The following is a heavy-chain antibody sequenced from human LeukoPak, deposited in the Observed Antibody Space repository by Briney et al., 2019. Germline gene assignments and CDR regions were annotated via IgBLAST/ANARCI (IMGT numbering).Heavy chain of an antibody. J-gene: IGHJ3*02. Sequence: VASVKVSCKASGFTFTSSTMQWVRQARGQRLEWIGWIVVGNGNTNYAQIFQERVTITRDMSTSTAYMELSSLRSEDTAVYYCAATRAGATIEGVDGALDIWGQGTMVTVSS. CDR1: GFTFTSST. CDR2: IVVGNGNT. CDR3: AATRAGATIEGVDGALDI. V-gene: IGHV1-58*02. D-gene: IGHD1-26*01.